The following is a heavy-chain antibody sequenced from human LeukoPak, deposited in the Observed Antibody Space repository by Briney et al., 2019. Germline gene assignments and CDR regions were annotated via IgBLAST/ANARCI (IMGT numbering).Heavy chain of an antibody. Sequence: GGSLRLSCAASGFTFNTYNMNWVRQAPGKGLEWVSSINSSSTYTFYADSAKGRFTISRDNAKNSLYLQMNSLRDEDTAIYYCARDPYNGNYGDFYYYYMDVWGKGTTVTISS. CDR2: INSSSTYT. V-gene: IGHV3-21*01. CDR1: GFTFNTYN. D-gene: IGHD1-26*01. J-gene: IGHJ6*03. CDR3: ARDPYNGNYGDFYYYYMDV.